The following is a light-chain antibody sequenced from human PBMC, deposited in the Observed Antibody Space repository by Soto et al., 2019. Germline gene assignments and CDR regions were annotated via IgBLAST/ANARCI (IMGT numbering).Light chain of an antibody. CDR2: EVS. Sequence: QSALTQPASVSGSPGQSITISCTGSSSDVGGYNYVSWYQHHPGKAPKLMIYEVSNRPSGVSNRFSGSKSGNTASLTISGLQAEDEADYYCTSYTGSNTLDVFGTGTKLTVL. V-gene: IGLV2-14*01. CDR1: SSDVGGYNY. CDR3: TSYTGSNTLDV. J-gene: IGLJ1*01.